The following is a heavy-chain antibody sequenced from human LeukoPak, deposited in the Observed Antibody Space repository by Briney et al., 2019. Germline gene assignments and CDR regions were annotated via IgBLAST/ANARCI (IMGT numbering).Heavy chain of an antibody. CDR3: ARGEGGSYVSYYGMDV. Sequence: SQTLSLTCAISGDSVSSNSAAWNWIRQSPSRGLEWLGKTYYRSKWYNDYAVSVKSRITINPDTSKNQFSLQLNSVTPEDTAVYYCARGEGGSYVSYYGMDVWGQGTTVTVSS. J-gene: IGHJ6*02. D-gene: IGHD1-26*01. V-gene: IGHV6-1*01. CDR1: GDSVSSNSAA. CDR2: TYYRSKWYN.